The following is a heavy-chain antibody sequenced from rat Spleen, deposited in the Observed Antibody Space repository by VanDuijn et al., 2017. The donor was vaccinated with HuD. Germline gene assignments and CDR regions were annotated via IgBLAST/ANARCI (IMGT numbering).Heavy chain of an antibody. Sequence: EVQLVESGGGLVQPGMSMKISCAASGFTFSGFPMTWVRQAPTKGLEWVATITTSGGTSYYRDSVKGRFTISRDNAKSTLYLQMDSLRSEDTATYYCARREGFTMGITMDVMDAWGQGASVTVSS. CDR1: GFTFSGFP. D-gene: IGHD1-9*01. V-gene: IGHV5-46*01. CDR2: ITTSGGTS. J-gene: IGHJ4*01. CDR3: ARREGFTMGITMDVMDA.